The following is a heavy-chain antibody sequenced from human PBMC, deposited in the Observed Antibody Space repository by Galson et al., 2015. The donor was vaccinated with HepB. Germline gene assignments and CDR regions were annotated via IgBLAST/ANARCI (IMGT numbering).Heavy chain of an antibody. CDR1: GYTLTELS. D-gene: IGHD3-22*01. V-gene: IGHV1-24*01. J-gene: IGHJ1*01. CDR2: FDPEDGET. CDR3: ATPKHSSGILGAYFQH. Sequence: SVKVSCKVSGYTLTELSMHWVRQAPGKGLEWMGGFDPEDGETIYAQKFQGRVTMTEDTSTDTAYMELSSLRSEDTAVYYCATPKHSSGILGAYFQHWGQGTLVTVSS.